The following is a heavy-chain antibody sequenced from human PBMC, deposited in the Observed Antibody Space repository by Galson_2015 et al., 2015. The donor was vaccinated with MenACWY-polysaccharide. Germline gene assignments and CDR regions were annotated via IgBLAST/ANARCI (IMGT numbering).Heavy chain of an antibody. V-gene: IGHV4-39*07. J-gene: IGHJ4*02. D-gene: IGHD3-10*01. CDR2: IYYSGNT. Sequence: IRQSPGKGLEWIGIIYYSGNTYYNPSLESRVTISVDTSRNLFSLNLRSVTAADTAVYYCARAGRTDTVPVGYGWGFDFWGQGVLVTVSS. CDR3: ARAGRTDTVPVGYGWGFDF.